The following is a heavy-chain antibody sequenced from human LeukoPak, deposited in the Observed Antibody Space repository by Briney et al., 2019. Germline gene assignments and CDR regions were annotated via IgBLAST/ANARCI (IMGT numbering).Heavy chain of an antibody. Sequence: GGSLRLSCAASGFTFSSYGMHWVRQAPGKGLEWVAVTWYDGSNKYYADSVKGRFTISRDNSKNTLYLQMNSLRAEDTAVYYCARELSMVYALDYWGQGTLVTVSS. V-gene: IGHV3-33*01. J-gene: IGHJ4*02. CDR2: TWYDGSNK. CDR1: GFTFSSYG. CDR3: ARELSMVYALDY. D-gene: IGHD2-8*01.